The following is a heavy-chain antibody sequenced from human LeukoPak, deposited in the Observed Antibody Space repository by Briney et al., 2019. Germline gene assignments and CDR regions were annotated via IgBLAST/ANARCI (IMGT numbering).Heavy chain of an antibody. D-gene: IGHD1-20*01. Sequence: SETLSLTCAVYGGSFSGYYWSWIRQPPGKGLEWIGEIHHSGSTKYNPSLNSRVTISVDTSKNQFSLKLSSVTAADTAVYYCARGWGITGTRPSYYYYYYYMDVWGKGTTVTVSS. CDR3: ARGWGITGTRPSYYYYYYYMDV. CDR2: IHHSGST. CDR1: GGSFSGYY. J-gene: IGHJ6*03. V-gene: IGHV4-34*01.